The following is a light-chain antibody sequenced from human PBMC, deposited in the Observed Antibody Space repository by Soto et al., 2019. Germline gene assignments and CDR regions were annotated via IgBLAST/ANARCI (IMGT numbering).Light chain of an antibody. Sequence: QSLLAQPPSASGSPGQSVTISSTGTSSDVGAYTYVSWYQQHPGKAPKLMIYEVSKRPSGVPDRFSGSKSGNAASLTVSGLQAEDEADYYCSSYAGNNNFVFGTGTKVTVL. J-gene: IGLJ1*01. CDR3: SSYAGNNNFV. CDR2: EVS. V-gene: IGLV2-8*01. CDR1: SSDVGAYTY.